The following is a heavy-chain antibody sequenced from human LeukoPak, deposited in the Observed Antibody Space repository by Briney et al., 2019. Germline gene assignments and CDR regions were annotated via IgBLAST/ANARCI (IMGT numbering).Heavy chain of an antibody. CDR2: ISSDGSST. CDR3: ARDQRVTGRPDIDY. V-gene: IGHV3-74*03. Sequence: GGSLRLSCAASGFTFRNHWMHWVSQTPGKGLVWVSRISSDGSSTTYADSVKGRFTISRDNAKNTLYLQMNNLRAEDTAMYYCARDQRVTGRPDIDYWGQGTLVIVSS. D-gene: IGHD6-6*01. J-gene: IGHJ4*02. CDR1: GFTFRNHW.